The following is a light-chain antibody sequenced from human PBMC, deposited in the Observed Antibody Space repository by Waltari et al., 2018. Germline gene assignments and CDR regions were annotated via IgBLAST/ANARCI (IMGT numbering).Light chain of an antibody. CDR3: QQYNTFPLT. CDR2: KAS. J-gene: IGKJ4*01. CDR1: QSIGSW. Sequence: DIQMTQSPSTLSASVGDRVTITCRASQSIGSWLAWYQQKPGKAPKLLIYKASSLESGVPSRFSGTESGTECTLTITSLQPDDFATYYCQQYNTFPLTFGGGTKVDI. V-gene: IGKV1-5*03.